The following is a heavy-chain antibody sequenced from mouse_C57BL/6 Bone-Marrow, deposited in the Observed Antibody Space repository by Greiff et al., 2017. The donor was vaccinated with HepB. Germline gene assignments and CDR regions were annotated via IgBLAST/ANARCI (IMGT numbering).Heavy chain of an antibody. J-gene: IGHJ1*03. V-gene: IGHV1-18*01. CDR1: GYTFTDYN. CDR3: AREGVYP. CDR2: INPNNGGT. Sequence: VQLQQSGPELVKPGASVKIPCKASGYTFTDYNMDWVKQSHGKSLEWIGDINPNNGGTIYNQKFKGKATLTEDQSSSTAYMQLNSLTSEDSAVYYWAREGVYPWGTGTTVTVSS. D-gene: IGHD1-1*01.